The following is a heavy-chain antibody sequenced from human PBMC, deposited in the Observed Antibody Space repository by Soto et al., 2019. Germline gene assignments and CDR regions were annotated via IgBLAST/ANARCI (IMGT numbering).Heavy chain of an antibody. CDR3: ARIEEVELETPWPRYYYGMDV. V-gene: IGHV2-26*01. CDR1: GFSLSNARMG. CDR2: IFSNDEK. D-gene: IGHD1-7*01. Sequence: ESGPTLVNPTETLTLTCTVSGFSLSNARMGVSWIRQPPGKALEWLAHIFSNDEKSYSTSLKSRLTISKDTSKSQVVLTMTNMDPVDTATYYCARIEEVELETPWPRYYYGMDVWGQGTTVTVSS. J-gene: IGHJ6*02.